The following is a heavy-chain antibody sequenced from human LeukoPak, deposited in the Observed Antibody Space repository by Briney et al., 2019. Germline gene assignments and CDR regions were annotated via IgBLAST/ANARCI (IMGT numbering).Heavy chain of an antibody. V-gene: IGHV4-59*01. CDR1: GGSIISFY. Sequence: PSETLSLTCTVSGGSIISFYWSSIRQPPGKGLEWIGYIYYSGSTNYNPSLKSRVSISVDTSKNQFSLNLSSVTAADTAVYYCARDGYGDRNFDYWGQGTLVTVSS. CDR3: ARDGYGDRNFDY. CDR2: IYYSGST. J-gene: IGHJ4*02. D-gene: IGHD4-17*01.